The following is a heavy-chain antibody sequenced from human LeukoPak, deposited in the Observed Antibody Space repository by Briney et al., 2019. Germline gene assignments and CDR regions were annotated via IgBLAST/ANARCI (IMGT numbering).Heavy chain of an antibody. CDR1: GFAVGNNY. CDR3: ARDPPAVSINTYA. D-gene: IGHD2-8*01. Sequence: GGSLRLSCAASGFAVGNNYMNWVRQAPGKGLEWVSLIFSHGETSYADSVKGRFTISRDNSKNTLYLQMNGLGVEDTAVYYCARDPPAVSINTYAWGQGTLVTVSS. V-gene: IGHV3-66*01. CDR2: IFSHGET. J-gene: IGHJ4*02.